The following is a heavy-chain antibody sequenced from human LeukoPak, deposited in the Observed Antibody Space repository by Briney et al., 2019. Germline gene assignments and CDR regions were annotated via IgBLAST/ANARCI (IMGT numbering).Heavy chain of an antibody. V-gene: IGHV3-49*04. Sequence: GGSLRLSCTASGFTFGDYAMSWVRQAPGKGLEWVGFISSKAYGGTTEYAASVKGRFTISRDDPKSIAYLQMSSLKPEGTAVYYCTREWYSSGWHPCYYWGQRTLVTVSS. CDR3: TREWYSSGWHPCYY. J-gene: IGHJ4*02. CDR2: ISSKAYGGTT. CDR1: GFTFGDYA. D-gene: IGHD6-19*01.